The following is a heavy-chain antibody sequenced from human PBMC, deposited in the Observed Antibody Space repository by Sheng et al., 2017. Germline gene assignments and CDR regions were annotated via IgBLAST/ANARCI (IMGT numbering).Heavy chain of an antibody. CDR2: ISNSGSTT. CDR1: GFTFSNYE. Sequence: EVQLVESGGGLEQPGGSLKLSCTASGFTFSNYEVNWVRQAPGKGLEWVSYISNSGSTTYYADSVKGRFTISRDNAKNSLYLQINSLRAEDTAVYYCARDHEGRPFDDWGQGTLVTVSS. D-gene: IGHD3-10*01. J-gene: IGHJ4*02. V-gene: IGHV3-48*03. CDR3: ARDHEGRPFDD.